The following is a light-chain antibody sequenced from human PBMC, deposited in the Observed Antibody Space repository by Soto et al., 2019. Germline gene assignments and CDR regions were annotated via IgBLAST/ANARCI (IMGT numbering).Light chain of an antibody. CDR1: QSVSSN. CDR3: QQYHNWWT. V-gene: IGKV3-15*01. Sequence: EVVMTQPPATLSVSPGERATLSCRASQSVSSNLVWYQQKPGQAPRLLIYGASTRVTGIPARFSGSGSGTEFTLTISSLQSEDFAVYYCQQYHNWWTFGQGTKVDIK. J-gene: IGKJ1*01. CDR2: GAS.